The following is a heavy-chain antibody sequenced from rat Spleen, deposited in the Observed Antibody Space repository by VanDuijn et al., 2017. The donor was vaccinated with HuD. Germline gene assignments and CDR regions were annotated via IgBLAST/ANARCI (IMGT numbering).Heavy chain of an antibody. CDR3: TRDRHYDGSYPRDY. V-gene: IGHV3-3*01. Sequence: EVQLQESGPGPVKVSESLSLTCSVTGHSITSSYRWNWIRKFPGNKLEWRGYVTNAGNTNYNPSLKSRISITRDTPNNQFFLQLNSVTTEDTATYYCTRDRHYDGSYPRDYWGQGVMVTVSS. J-gene: IGHJ2*01. D-gene: IGHD1-12*02. CDR1: GHSITSSYR. CDR2: VTNAGNT.